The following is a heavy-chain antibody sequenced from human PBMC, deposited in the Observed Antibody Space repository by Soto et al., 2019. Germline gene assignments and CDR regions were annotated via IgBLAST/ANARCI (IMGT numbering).Heavy chain of an antibody. Sequence: QITLKESGPTLVKPTQTLTLTCTFSGFSLSTSGVGVGWIRQPPGKALEWLALIYWDDDKRYSPSLKSRLTITKDTSKNQVVLTMTNMDPVDTATYYCAHTVDTDYYCYGMDVWGQGTTVTVSS. V-gene: IGHV2-5*02. J-gene: IGHJ6*02. D-gene: IGHD5-18*01. CDR2: IYWDDDK. CDR1: GFSLSTSGVG. CDR3: AHTVDTDYYCYGMDV.